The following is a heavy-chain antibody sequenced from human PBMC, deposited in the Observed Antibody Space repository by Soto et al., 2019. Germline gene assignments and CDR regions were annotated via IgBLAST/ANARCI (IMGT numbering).Heavy chain of an antibody. CDR2: ISASGGST. D-gene: IGHD1-26*01. V-gene: IGHV3-23*01. CDR1: GFTFSSYA. CDR3: AKVRYSGNYYDY. J-gene: IGHJ4*02. Sequence: PGGSLRLSCAASGFTFSSYAMSWVRQAPGKGLEWVSAISASGGSTYYADSVKGRFTISRDNSKNTLYLQMNSLRAEDTAVYYCAKVRYSGNYYDYWGLGTLVTVSS.